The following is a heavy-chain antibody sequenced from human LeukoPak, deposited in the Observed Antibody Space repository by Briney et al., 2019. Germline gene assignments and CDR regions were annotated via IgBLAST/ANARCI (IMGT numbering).Heavy chain of an antibody. CDR1: GYTFTSYD. J-gene: IGHJ5*02. CDR3: ARDHCSGGSCSTFNWFDP. D-gene: IGHD2-15*01. V-gene: IGHV1-8*01. CDR2: MNPNSGNT. Sequence: GASVKVSCKASGYTFTSYDLYWVRQATGQGLEWMGWMNPNSGNTGYAQKFQGRVTMTRNTSISTAYMELSSLRSEDTAVYYCARDHCSGGSCSTFNWFDPWGQGTLVTVSS.